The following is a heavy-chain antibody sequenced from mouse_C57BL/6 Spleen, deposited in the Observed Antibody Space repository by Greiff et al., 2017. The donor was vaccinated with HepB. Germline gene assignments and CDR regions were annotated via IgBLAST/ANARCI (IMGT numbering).Heavy chain of an antibody. D-gene: IGHD2-4*01. CDR3: AREYDYDGAYWYFDV. Sequence: EVQLQESGPELVKPGASVKIPCKASGYTFTDYNMDWVKQSHGKSLEWIGDINPNNGGTIYNQKFKGKATLTVDKSSSTAYMELRSLTSEDTAVYYCAREYDYDGAYWYFDVWGTGTTVTVSS. CDR1: GYTFTDYN. J-gene: IGHJ1*03. V-gene: IGHV1-18*01. CDR2: INPNNGGT.